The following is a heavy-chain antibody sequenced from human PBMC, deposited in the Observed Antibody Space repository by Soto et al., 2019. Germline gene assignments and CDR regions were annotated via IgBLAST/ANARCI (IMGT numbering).Heavy chain of an antibody. J-gene: IGHJ5*02. CDR2: IDPSDSYT. Sequence: ESLKISGKGSGYSVTSDWISWVRQRPGKGLEWMGMIDPSDSYTNYPPSFQGHVTISADKSISTAYLQWSSLKASGTAMYYCARHPTMTPWFDPWGQRNLVTVSS. V-gene: IGHV5-10-1*01. D-gene: IGHD2-15*01. CDR1: GYSVTSDW. CDR3: ARHPTMTPWFDP.